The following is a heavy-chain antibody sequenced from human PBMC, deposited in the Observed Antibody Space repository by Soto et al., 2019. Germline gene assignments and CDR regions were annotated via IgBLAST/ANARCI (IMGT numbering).Heavy chain of an antibody. V-gene: IGHV1-18*01. J-gene: IGHJ5*01. CDR2: ISTDNGNT. CDR1: GYTFTNSG. Sequence: ASVKVSCKASGYTFTNSGISWVRQAPGQGLEWMGWISTDNGNTNSAQKFQGRVIMTADTFTSTAYMELRGLRSDDTAMYYCSKNGTTWFASCGQGTPVTVSS. D-gene: IGHD1-1*01. CDR3: SKNGTTWFAS.